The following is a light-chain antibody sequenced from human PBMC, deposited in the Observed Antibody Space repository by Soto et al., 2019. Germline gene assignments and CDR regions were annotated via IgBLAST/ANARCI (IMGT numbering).Light chain of an antibody. CDR2: SDN. V-gene: IGLV1-44*01. CDR1: SSNIGSNT. Sequence: QSVLTQPPSASGTPGQRVTISCSGSSSNIGSNTVNWYQQLPGTAPKLLIYSDNRRPSGVPARFSGSRSDTSASLAISGLQSEDGSNYYCAAWDDSLNGVVFGGGTKLTVL. CDR3: AAWDDSLNGVV. J-gene: IGLJ2*01.